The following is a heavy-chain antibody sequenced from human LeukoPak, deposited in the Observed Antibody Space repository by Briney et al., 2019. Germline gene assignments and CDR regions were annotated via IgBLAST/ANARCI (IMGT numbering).Heavy chain of an antibody. V-gene: IGHV3-30-3*01. J-gene: IGHJ4*02. CDR1: GFTFSSYA. Sequence: PGGSLRLFCAACGFTFSSYATHWVRQAPGKGLEWVADITCDGSNKYYAVSVKGRLTISRDNSKNTLYLKMNRLRAEDTAVYYCARDPSTLIVGALFDYWGQGTLVTVSS. CDR3: ARDPSTLIVGALFDY. CDR2: ITCDGSNK. D-gene: IGHD1-26*01.